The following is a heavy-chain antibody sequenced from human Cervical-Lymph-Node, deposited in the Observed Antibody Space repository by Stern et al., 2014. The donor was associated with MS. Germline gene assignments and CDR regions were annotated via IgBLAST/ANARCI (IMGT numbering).Heavy chain of an antibody. Sequence: MQLEESGGGLVKPGESLRLSCAASGFSFTDHYMSWVRQAPGKGLEWDSFMSRTGDTIYYADSVKGRFTISRDIVKNSLYLQMSSLRAEDAALYYCARGGSAYYYGMDVWGQGTAVTVAS. V-gene: IGHV3-11*01. CDR2: MSRTGDTI. CDR1: GFSFTDHY. CDR3: ARGGSAYYYGMDV. J-gene: IGHJ6*02.